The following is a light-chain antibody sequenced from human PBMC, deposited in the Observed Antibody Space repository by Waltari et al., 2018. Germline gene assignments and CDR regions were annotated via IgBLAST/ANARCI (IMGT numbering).Light chain of an antibody. Sequence: DIVMTQSPDSLAVSLGERAPINCKSSQSVLYSSNNKNYLAWYQQKPGQPPKLLIYWASTRESGVPDRFRGSGSGTDFTLTISSLQAEDVAVYYCQQYYSTPRTFGPGTKVDIK. J-gene: IGKJ3*01. CDR1: QSVLYSSNNKNY. V-gene: IGKV4-1*01. CDR2: WAS. CDR3: QQYYSTPRT.